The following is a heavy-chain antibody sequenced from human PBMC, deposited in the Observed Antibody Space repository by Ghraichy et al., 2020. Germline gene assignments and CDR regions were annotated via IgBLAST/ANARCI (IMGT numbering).Heavy chain of an antibody. CDR2: ISASSATT. D-gene: IGHD2-21*01. CDR3: ARDLPDGLLNFDY. Sequence: GGSLRLSCAASGFTFSNYVMNWVRQAPGKGLEWVSYISASSATTHYADSVKGRFTISRDNAKNSLYLQMNSLRDEDTAIYYCARDLPDGLLNFDYWGQGTLVTVSS. V-gene: IGHV3-48*02. CDR1: GFTFSNYV. J-gene: IGHJ4*02.